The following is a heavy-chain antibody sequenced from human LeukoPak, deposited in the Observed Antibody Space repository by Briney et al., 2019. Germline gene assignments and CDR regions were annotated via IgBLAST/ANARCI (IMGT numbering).Heavy chain of an antibody. J-gene: IGHJ4*02. V-gene: IGHV3-53*01. CDR2: IYSGGST. Sequence: PGGSLRLSCTPSGLSFGDYGMSWVRQAPGKGLEGVSVIYSGGSTYYADSVKGRFTISRDNSKNTLYLQMNSLRAEDTAVYYCARDRFGESFVDYWGQGTLVTVSS. CDR1: GLSFGDYG. CDR3: ARDRFGESFVDY. D-gene: IGHD3-10*01.